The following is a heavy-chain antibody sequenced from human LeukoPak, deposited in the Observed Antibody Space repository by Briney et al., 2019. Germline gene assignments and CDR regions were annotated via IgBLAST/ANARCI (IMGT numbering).Heavy chain of an antibody. CDR1: GGTFSSYA. Sequence: ASVKVSCKASGGTFSSYAISWVRQAPGQGLEWMGGIIPIFGTANYAQKFQGRDTITADESTSTAYMELSSLRSEDTAVYYCARGRGDYSSSWYEPFDYWGQGTLVTVSS. D-gene: IGHD6-13*01. V-gene: IGHV1-69*13. CDR3: ARGRGDYSSSWYEPFDY. CDR2: IIPIFGTA. J-gene: IGHJ4*02.